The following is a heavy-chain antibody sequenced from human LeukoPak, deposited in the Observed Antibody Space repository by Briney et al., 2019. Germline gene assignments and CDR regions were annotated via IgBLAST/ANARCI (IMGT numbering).Heavy chain of an antibody. CDR3: ARELFPSMVGGSYLPSDY. Sequence: GRSLRLSCAASGFTFSSYAMHWVRQAPGKGLEWVAVISYDGSNKYYADSVKGRFTISRDNSKNTLYLQMNRLRAEDTAVYYCARELFPSMVGGSYLPSDYWGQGTLVTVSS. CDR2: ISYDGSNK. V-gene: IGHV3-30-3*01. D-gene: IGHD1-26*01. CDR1: GFTFSSYA. J-gene: IGHJ4*02.